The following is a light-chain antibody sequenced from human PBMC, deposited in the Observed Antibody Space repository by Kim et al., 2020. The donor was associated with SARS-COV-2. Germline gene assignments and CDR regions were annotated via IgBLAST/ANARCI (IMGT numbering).Light chain of an antibody. CDR1: QSVFHTYKNKKF. V-gene: IGKV4-1*01. CDR2: WAS. CDR3: QQYYDAPLT. Sequence: ATINCKSSQSVFHTYKNKKFLAWYQQKPGQSPKRLIYWASTRESGVPDRFSGSGSGTDFSLTISSLQAEDVAVYYCQQYYDAPLTFGGGTKVDIK. J-gene: IGKJ4*01.